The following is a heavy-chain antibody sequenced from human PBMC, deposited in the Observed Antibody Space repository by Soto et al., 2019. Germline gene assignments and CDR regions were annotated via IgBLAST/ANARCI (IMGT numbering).Heavy chain of an antibody. CDR1: GFTFSDSW. D-gene: IGHD4-4*01. Sequence: EVQLVESGGGLVQPGGSLRLSCTASGFTFSDSWRTWVRQAPGKGLEWVARIKPDESEKKYADSVKGRFSNSRDNAKNSMYLQMDSLRGEDTAVYYCVRGGSNYASWGQGTLVTVSS. CDR3: VRGGSNYAS. CDR2: IKPDESEK. V-gene: IGHV3-7*01. J-gene: IGHJ5*02.